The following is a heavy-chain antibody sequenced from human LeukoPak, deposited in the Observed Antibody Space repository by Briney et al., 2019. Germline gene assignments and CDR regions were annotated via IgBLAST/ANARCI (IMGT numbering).Heavy chain of an antibody. CDR2: ISGTGGST. J-gene: IGHJ4*02. Sequence: GSLRLSCAASGFTXSTYAMSWVRQAPGEGLEWVSGISGTGGSTYYTDSVKGRFTISRDNSKNTLHLQMSSLRAEDTALYYCVKDRCDRTTCPEVWGQGTLVTVSS. V-gene: IGHV3-23*01. CDR1: GFTXSTYA. CDR3: VKDRCDRTTCPEV. D-gene: IGHD2-2*01.